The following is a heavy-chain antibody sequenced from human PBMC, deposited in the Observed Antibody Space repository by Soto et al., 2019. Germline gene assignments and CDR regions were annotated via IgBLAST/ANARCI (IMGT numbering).Heavy chain of an antibody. Sequence: ASVKVSCKASGYAFTSYGISWVRQAPGQGLEWMGWISAYNGNTNYAQKLQGRVTMTTDTSTSTAYMELRSLRSDDTAVYYCARGDSSCWYGYYYYGMGVWGRGSTFTVSS. CDR1: GYAFTSYG. V-gene: IGHV1-18*01. J-gene: IGHJ6*02. CDR2: ISAYNGNT. D-gene: IGHD6-13*01. CDR3: ARGDSSCWYGYYYYGMGV.